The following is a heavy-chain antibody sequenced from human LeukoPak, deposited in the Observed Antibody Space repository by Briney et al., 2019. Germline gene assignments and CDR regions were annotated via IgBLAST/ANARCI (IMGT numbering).Heavy chain of an antibody. V-gene: IGHV3-74*01. CDR1: GFTFSSYW. CDR3: AKDMDSSGYYFDY. J-gene: IGHJ4*02. Sequence: PGGSLRLSCAASGFTFSSYWMHWVRQAPGKGLVWVSRINSDGSSTSYADSVKGRFTISRDNAKNSLYLQMNSLRAEDTAVYYCAKDMDSSGYYFDYWGQGTLVTVSS. CDR2: INSDGSST. D-gene: IGHD3-22*01.